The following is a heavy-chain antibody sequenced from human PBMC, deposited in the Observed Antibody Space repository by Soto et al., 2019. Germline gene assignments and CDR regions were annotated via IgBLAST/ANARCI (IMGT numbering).Heavy chain of an antibody. CDR2: INDDGSRT. V-gene: IGHV3-74*02. CDR3: GSVFDL. J-gene: IGHJ5*02. CDR1: GFSISNSW. Sequence: EVHLLESGGGLLQPGGSLRLSCAASGFSISNSWMHWVRQAPGKGLVWVSGINDDGSRTFYADSVKGRFTISRDSAKNTLYLQMNSLRAEDTAVYYCGSVFDLWGQGTLATVSS.